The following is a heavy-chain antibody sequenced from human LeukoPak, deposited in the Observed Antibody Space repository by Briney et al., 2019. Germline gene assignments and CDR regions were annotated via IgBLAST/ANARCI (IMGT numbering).Heavy chain of an antibody. D-gene: IGHD3-10*01. V-gene: IGHV3-53*01. CDR3: ARDYYGSGTNASDAFDI. CDR2: IYSGGST. CDR1: GFTFSSNY. J-gene: IGHJ3*02. Sequence: GGSLRLSCAASGFTFSSNYMSWVRQAPGKGLEWVSVIYSGGSTYYADSVKGRFTISRDNSKNTLYLQMNSLRAEDTAVYYCARDYYGSGTNASDAFDIWGQGTMVTVSS.